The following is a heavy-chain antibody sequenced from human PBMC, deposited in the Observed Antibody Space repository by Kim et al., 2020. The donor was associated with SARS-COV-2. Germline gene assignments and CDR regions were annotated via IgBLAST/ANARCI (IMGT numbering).Heavy chain of an antibody. D-gene: IGHD3-3*01. J-gene: IGHJ4*02. V-gene: IGHV3-23*01. CDR1: GFTFSSYA. Sequence: GGSLRLSCAASGFTFSSYALSWVRQAPGKGLEWVSTISGSGGSTYYADSVKGRFTISRDNSKNTLYLQMNSLRAEDTAVYYCAKDPFYDCWSGYYFDYWGQGTLVTFSS. CDR2: ISGSGGST. CDR3: AKDPFYDCWSGYYFDY.